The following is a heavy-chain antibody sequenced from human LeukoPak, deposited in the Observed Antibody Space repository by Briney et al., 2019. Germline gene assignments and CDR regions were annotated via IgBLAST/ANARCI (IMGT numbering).Heavy chain of an antibody. CDR3: ARVRRDIVVVPAANWFDP. Sequence: PGGSLRLSCAASGFTFSSYWMSWVRQAPGKGLEWVANIKQDGSEKYYVDSVKGRFTISRDNAKNSLYLQMNSLRAEDTAVYYCARVRRDIVVVPAANWFDPWGQGTLVTVSS. CDR1: GFTFSSYW. CDR2: IKQDGSEK. J-gene: IGHJ5*02. D-gene: IGHD2-2*01. V-gene: IGHV3-7*01.